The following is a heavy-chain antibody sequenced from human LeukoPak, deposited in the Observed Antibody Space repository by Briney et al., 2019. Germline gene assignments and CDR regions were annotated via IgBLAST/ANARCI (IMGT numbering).Heavy chain of an antibody. CDR1: GYTFTIYG. D-gene: IGHD1-26*01. CDR2: ISAYNGNT. Sequence: ASVKVSCKASGYTFTIYGISWVRQAPGQGLEWMGWISAYNGNTNYAQKLQGRVTMTTDTSTSTAYTELRSLRSDDTAVYYCARPRGRGAVNWFDPWGQGTLVTVSS. J-gene: IGHJ5*02. V-gene: IGHV1-18*01. CDR3: ARPRGRGAVNWFDP.